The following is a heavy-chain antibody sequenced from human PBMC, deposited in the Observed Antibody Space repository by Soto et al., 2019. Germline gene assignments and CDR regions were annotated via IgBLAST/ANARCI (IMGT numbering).Heavy chain of an antibody. D-gene: IGHD6-13*01. CDR1: GYTFTSYY. V-gene: IGHV1-46*01. CDR2: INPSGGST. Sequence: QVQLVQSGAEVKKPGASVKVSCKASGYTFTSYYVHWVRQAPGQGLEWMGIINPSGGSTNYAQKFQGRVTLTRDTSTSTVYMEVSSLKSEDTALYYCARYLAAGDVWGQGTLVTVSS. J-gene: IGHJ4*02. CDR3: ARYLAAGDV.